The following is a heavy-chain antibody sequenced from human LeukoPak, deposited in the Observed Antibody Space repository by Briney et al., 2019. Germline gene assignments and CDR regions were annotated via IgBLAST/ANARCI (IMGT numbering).Heavy chain of an antibody. CDR3: ARLCFKGLRYFDY. V-gene: IGHV3-7*03. CDR1: GFSIGNYW. J-gene: IGHJ4*02. D-gene: IGHD3-16*01. CDR2: IKKDGSVK. Sequence: SGGSLRLSCAVSGFSIGNYWMSWIRQAPGKGLEWVANIKKDGSVKYYVESVSGRFTVFRDNAKNSIYLQMDSLRAEDTAIYYCARLCFKGLRYFDYWGQGTLVPVSS.